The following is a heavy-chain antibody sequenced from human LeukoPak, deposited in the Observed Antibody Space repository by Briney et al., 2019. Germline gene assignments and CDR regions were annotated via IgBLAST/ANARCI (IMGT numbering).Heavy chain of an antibody. J-gene: IGHJ4*02. CDR1: GGSIRSNSYY. V-gene: IGHV4-39*01. CDR3: VRLASGLIDY. D-gene: IGHD6-19*01. CDR2: IYFSGNT. Sequence: SETLSLTCTVSGGSIRSNSYYWGWIRQPPGKGLEWIGSIYFSGNTYYNPSLKSRVTISVDTSKNQFSLKLSSVTAADTAVYYCVRLASGLIDYWGQGTLVTVSS.